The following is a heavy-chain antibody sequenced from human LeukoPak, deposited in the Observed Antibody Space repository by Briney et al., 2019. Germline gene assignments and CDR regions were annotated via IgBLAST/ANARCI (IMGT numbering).Heavy chain of an antibody. V-gene: IGHV3-23*01. CDR2: IISSGATT. CDR3: AKEFIAGDGHVDCDS. J-gene: IGHJ4*02. D-gene: IGHD5-24*01. CDR1: GFTISTYA. Sequence: SGGSLRLSCAASGFTISTYAMTWVRQAPGKGLEWVSSIISSGATTYYADSVKGRFTISRGISKNTLYLQMNSLTAEDSAVYYCAKEFIAGDGHVDCDSWGQGTLVTVSS.